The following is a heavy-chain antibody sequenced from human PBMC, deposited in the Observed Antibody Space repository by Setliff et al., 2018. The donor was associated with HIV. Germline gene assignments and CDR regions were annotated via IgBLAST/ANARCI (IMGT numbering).Heavy chain of an antibody. Sequence: GESLKISCAASGFTFSGYWMHWVRQAPGKGLVWVFGMNTDGSSTRYADSVKGRFTISRDNAKNMLYLQMNSLSADDTAVYYCVRGSGYYYFDNWGQGALVTVSS. CDR3: VRGSGYYYFDN. CDR1: GFTFSGYW. J-gene: IGHJ4*02. CDR2: MNTDGSST. V-gene: IGHV3-74*01. D-gene: IGHD3-22*01.